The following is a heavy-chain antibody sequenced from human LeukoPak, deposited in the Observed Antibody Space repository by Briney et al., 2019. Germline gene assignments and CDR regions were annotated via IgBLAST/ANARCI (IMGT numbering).Heavy chain of an antibody. Sequence: GGSLRLSCVASGFSFSRSWMSWVRQAPGKGLEWVANIKVDGSEKHYLDSVEGRFIIPRDNAKNSVHLQMNSLRAEDTAEYYCVRDGPFGSGTFGYWAQGTLVSVSS. V-gene: IGHV3-7*01. J-gene: IGHJ4*02. D-gene: IGHD3-10*01. CDR1: GFSFSRSW. CDR3: VRDGPFGSGTFGY. CDR2: IKVDGSEK.